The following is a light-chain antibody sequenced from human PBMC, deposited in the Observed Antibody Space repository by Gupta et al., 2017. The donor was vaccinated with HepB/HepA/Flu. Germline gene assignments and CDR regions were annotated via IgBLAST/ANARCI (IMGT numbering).Light chain of an antibody. CDR2: EVS. CDR1: SSDVGGYNY. CDR3: SSYTSSSTPYV. V-gene: IGLV2-14*01. J-gene: IGLJ1*01. Sequence: QSALTQPASVPGSPGQSITLSCTGTSSDVGGYNYVSWYQQHPGKAPKLMIYEVSNRPSGVSNRFSGSKSGNTASLTVSGLQAEDEADYYCSSYTSSSTPYVLGTGTKVTVL.